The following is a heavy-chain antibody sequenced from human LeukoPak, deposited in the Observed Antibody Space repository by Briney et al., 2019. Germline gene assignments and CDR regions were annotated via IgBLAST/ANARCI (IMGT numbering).Heavy chain of an antibody. J-gene: IGHJ3*02. Sequence: SETLSLTCTFSGGSISSYYWSWIRQPPGKGLEWIGYIYYSGSTNYNPSLKSRVTISVDTSKNQFSLKLSSVTAADTAVYYCAREDDPSDAFDIWGQGTMVTVSS. V-gene: IGHV4-59*01. D-gene: IGHD1-1*01. CDR3: AREDDPSDAFDI. CDR1: GGSISSYY. CDR2: IYYSGST.